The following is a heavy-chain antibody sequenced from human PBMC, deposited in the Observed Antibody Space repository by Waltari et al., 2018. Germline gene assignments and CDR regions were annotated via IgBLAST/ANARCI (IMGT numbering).Heavy chain of an antibody. D-gene: IGHD4-17*01. V-gene: IGHV3-7*01. CDR2: IKQDGSEK. CDR3: VTGLTTVTAKDYFDH. CDR1: GMTFSNYW. Sequence: EVQLVESGGGSVQPGGSLRLSCAASGMTFSNYWMNWVRQAPGKGLEGGANIKQDGSEKNYVDSVEGRFSISRDNAQNSLYLQMNSLRAEDTAIYYCVTGLTTVTAKDYFDHWGQGALVTVSS. J-gene: IGHJ4*02.